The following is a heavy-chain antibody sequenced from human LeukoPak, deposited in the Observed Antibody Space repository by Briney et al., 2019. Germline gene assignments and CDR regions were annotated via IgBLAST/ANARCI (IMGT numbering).Heavy chain of an antibody. D-gene: IGHD3-22*01. CDR3: ARVPVPGTAVYYYDSSGSGNAFDI. V-gene: IGHV3-30*03. CDR2: ISNEGSTK. J-gene: IGHJ3*02. Sequence: GGSLRLSCAASGFTFSNYGMQWVRQAPGKGLEWVALISNEGSTKYYADSVKGRFTISRDNSKNTLYLQMNSLRAEDTAVYYCARVPVPGTAVYYYDSSGSGNAFDIWGQGTMVTVSS. CDR1: GFTFSNYG.